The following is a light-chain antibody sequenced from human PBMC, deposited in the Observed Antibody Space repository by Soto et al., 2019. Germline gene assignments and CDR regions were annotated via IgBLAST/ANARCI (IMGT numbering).Light chain of an antibody. Sequence: EIVMTQSPATLSVSPGERATLSCRASQSVGSNLAWYQQKPGQAPRLLIYTTSTRAAGVPARFSGSGSGTDFTLSISSPQSEASTIYYCQQYNTWPRTFGQGTKVDIK. J-gene: IGKJ1*01. V-gene: IGKV3-15*01. CDR3: QQYNTWPRT. CDR2: TTS. CDR1: QSVGSN.